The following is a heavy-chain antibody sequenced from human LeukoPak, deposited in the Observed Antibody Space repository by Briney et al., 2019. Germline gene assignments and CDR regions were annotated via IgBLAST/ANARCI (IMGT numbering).Heavy chain of an antibody. V-gene: IGHV4-59*01. CDR1: GGSISSYY. D-gene: IGHD3-10*01. CDR2: IHYSGST. CDR3: ARGGSLWFWELLSGNWFDP. Sequence: PSETLSLTCTVSGGSISSYYWSWIRQPPGKGLEWIGYIHYSGSTNYKPSLKSRVTISVDTSKNQFSLKLSSVTAADTAVYYCARGGSLWFWELLSGNWFDPWGQGTLVTVSS. J-gene: IGHJ5*02.